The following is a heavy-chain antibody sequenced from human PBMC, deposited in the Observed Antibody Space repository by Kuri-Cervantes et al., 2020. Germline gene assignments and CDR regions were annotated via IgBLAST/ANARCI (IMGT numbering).Heavy chain of an antibody. CDR1: GYIFISYG. CDR3: ARSASTYSPNDY. J-gene: IGHJ4*02. V-gene: IGHV1-18*01. D-gene: IGHD2-21*01. Sequence: SVKVSCKASGYIFISYGISWVRQAPGQGLEWMGWISAHNGDTNYAQNLQGRVSMTIDTSTSTAYLELRSLRSDDTAVYYCARSASTYSPNDYWGQGTLVTVSS. CDR2: ISAHNGDT.